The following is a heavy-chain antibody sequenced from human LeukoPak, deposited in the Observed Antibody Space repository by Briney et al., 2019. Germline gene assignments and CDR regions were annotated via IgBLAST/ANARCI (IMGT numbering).Heavy chain of an antibody. J-gene: IGHJ4*02. V-gene: IGHV3-74*01. CDR1: GFTFGSYW. CDR3: ARAANWDMFDY. D-gene: IGHD7-27*01. Sequence: GGCLRLSCAASGFTFGSYWMHWVRQAPGKGLVWVSRINSDESTTTYADSVKGRFTISRDYAKNTLYLQMNSLTADDTAVYYCARAANWDMFDYWGQGTLVTVSS. CDR2: INSDESTT.